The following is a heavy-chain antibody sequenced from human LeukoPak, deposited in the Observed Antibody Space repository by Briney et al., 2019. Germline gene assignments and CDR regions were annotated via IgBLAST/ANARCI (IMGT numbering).Heavy chain of an antibody. CDR3: ARAQDIVVARLVDY. CDR2: INPNSGGT. J-gene: IGHJ4*02. V-gene: IGHV1-2*02. Sequence: GASVKVSCKASGYTFTGYYMHWVRQAPGQGLEWMGWINPNSGGTNYAQKFQGRVTMTRDTSISTAYMELSRLRSDDTAVYYCARAQDIVVARLVDYWGQGTLVTVSS. CDR1: GYTFTGYY. D-gene: IGHD2-2*01.